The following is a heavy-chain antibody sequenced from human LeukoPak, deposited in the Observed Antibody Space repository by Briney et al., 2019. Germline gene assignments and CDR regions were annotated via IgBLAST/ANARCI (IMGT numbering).Heavy chain of an antibody. CDR1: GFTFSSYS. CDR2: ISSSSSTI. CDR3: ARGGYYDSSGSSDY. J-gene: IGHJ4*02. D-gene: IGHD3-22*01. Sequence: GGSLRLSCAASGFTFSSYSMNWVRQAPGKGLEWVSSISSSSSTIYYADSVKGRFTISRDNAKNSLYLQMNSLRAEDTAVYYCARGGYYDSSGSSDYWGQGTLVTVSS. V-gene: IGHV3-48*01.